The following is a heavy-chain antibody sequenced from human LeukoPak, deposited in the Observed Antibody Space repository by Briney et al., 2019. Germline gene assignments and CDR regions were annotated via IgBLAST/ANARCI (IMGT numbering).Heavy chain of an antibody. Sequence: GGSLRLSCAAPGFTFSSYAMSWIRQAPGKGLEWVSYISSSGSTIYYADSVKGRFTISRDNAKNSLYLQMNSLRAEDTAVYYCARVATVTSVDYWGQGTLVTVSS. V-gene: IGHV3-11*04. D-gene: IGHD4-17*01. CDR1: GFTFSSYA. J-gene: IGHJ4*02. CDR2: ISSSGSTI. CDR3: ARVATVTSVDY.